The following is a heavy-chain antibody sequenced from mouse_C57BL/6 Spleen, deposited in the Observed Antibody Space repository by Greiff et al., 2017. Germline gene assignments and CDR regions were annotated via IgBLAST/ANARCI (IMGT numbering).Heavy chain of an antibody. D-gene: IGHD2-2*01. CDR1: GYTFTSYW. Sequence: VQLQQPGAELVKPGASVKLSCKASGYTFTSYWMHWVKQRPGQGLEWIGMIHPNSGSTNDNEKFKSKATLTVDKSSSTAYMQLSSLTSEDSAVYYCAGLRRDFDYWGQGTTLTVSS. CDR2: IHPNSGST. J-gene: IGHJ2*01. CDR3: AGLRRDFDY. V-gene: IGHV1-64*01.